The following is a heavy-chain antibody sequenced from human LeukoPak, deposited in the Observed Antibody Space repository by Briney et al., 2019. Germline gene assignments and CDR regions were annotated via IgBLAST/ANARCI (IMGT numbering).Heavy chain of an antibody. CDR1: GFTFSAYY. CDR3: GRVSYGDSGYFDY. D-gene: IGHD4-17*01. CDR2: ISSSSSFT. J-gene: IGHJ4*02. Sequence: GGSLRLSCPASGFTFSAYYMSWVRQAPGKGLEWVSYISSSSSFTNSADSVKGRFTLSTDNAKNSLYLHKNTPRDEATAPYNCGRVSYGDSGYFDYWGQGTLVTVSS. V-gene: IGHV3-11*03.